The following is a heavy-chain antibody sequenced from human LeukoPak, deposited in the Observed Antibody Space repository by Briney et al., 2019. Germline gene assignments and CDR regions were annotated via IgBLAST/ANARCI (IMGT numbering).Heavy chain of an antibody. CDR3: TTDSLSHYDFWSGYFLVDY. V-gene: IGHV3-15*01. Sequence: GSLRLSCAASGFTFSNAWMSWVRQAPGKGLEGVGRIKSKTDGGTTDYAAPVKGRFTISRDDSKNTLYLQMNSLKTEDTAVYYCTTDSLSHYDFWSGYFLVDYWGQGTLVTVSS. CDR2: IKSKTDGGTT. CDR1: GFTFSNAW. D-gene: IGHD3-3*01. J-gene: IGHJ4*02.